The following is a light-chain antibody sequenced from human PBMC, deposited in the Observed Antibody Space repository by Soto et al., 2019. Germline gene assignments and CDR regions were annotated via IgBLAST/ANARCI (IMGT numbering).Light chain of an antibody. J-gene: IGLJ1*01. CDR3: SSFTSNGTRV. CDR1: SSDIGGYNY. CDR2: DVH. Sequence: QSVLTQPASVSGSPGQSITISCTGTSSDIGGYNYVSWFQQHPDKAPKLMIYDVHGRPSGVSNRFSGSKSGNTASLTISGLQAEDEADYCCSSFTSNGTRVFGTGTKLTVL. V-gene: IGLV2-14*01.